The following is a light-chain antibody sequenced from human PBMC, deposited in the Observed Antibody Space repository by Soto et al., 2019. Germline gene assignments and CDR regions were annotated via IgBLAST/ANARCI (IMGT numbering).Light chain of an antibody. V-gene: IGLV2-8*01. Sequence: QSALTQRPSASGSPGQSVTISCTGTSRDVGGHDYVSWYQQHPGKAPKLMISEVTKRPSGVPDRFSGSKSGNTASLTVSGLQAEDEADYYCNSYVTGNNVIFGGGTKLTVL. J-gene: IGLJ2*01. CDR1: SRDVGGHDY. CDR3: NSYVTGNNVI. CDR2: EVT.